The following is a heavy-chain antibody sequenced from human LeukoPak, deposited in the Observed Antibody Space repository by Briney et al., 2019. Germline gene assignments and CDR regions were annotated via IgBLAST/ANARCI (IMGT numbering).Heavy chain of an antibody. CDR1: GGSISSRPYY. J-gene: IGHJ6*03. Sequence: SETLSLTCTVSGGSISSRPYYWGWVRQPPGKGLEWIGTISYSGTTYYNPSLKSRVTISLDTSKNQFSLKLSSVTAADAAIYYCARDFSSSSTVYYYYYMDVWGKGTTVTVSS. V-gene: IGHV4-39*07. D-gene: IGHD6-6*01. CDR3: ARDFSSSSTVYYYYYMDV. CDR2: ISYSGTT.